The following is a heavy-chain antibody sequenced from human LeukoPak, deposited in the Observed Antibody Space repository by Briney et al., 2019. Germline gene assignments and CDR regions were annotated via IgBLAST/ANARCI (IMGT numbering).Heavy chain of an antibody. CDR1: GFTVSSNY. Sequence: QAGGSLRLSCAASGFTVSSNYMSWVRQAPGKGLEWVSVIYSGGSTYYADSVKGRFTISRDNSKNTLYLQMNSLRAEDTAVYYCARICSSTSCPEIGAFDIWGQGTMVTVSS. CDR3: ARICSSTSCPEIGAFDI. CDR2: IYSGGST. D-gene: IGHD2-2*01. J-gene: IGHJ3*02. V-gene: IGHV3-53*01.